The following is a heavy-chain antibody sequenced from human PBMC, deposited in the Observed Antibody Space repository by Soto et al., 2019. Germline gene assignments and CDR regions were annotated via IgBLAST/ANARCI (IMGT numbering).Heavy chain of an antibody. V-gene: IGHV3-21*05. Sequence: PGGSLRLSCAASGFTFSSYSMNWVRQAPGKGLEWVSYISSSSSYIYYADSVKGRFTISRDNAKNSLYLQMNSLRAEDTAVYYCARVLDLYGSGIYYFDYWGQGTLVTVSS. D-gene: IGHD3-10*01. J-gene: IGHJ4*02. CDR2: ISSSSSYI. CDR3: ARVLDLYGSGIYYFDY. CDR1: GFTFSSYS.